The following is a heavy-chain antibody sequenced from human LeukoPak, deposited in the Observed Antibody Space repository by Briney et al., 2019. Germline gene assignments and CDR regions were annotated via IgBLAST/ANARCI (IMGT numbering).Heavy chain of an antibody. CDR2: INHSGST. CDR1: GGSLSGYY. V-gene: IGHV4-34*01. J-gene: IGHJ6*02. D-gene: IGHD3-22*01. CDR3: ARGVVVITLRYYYYGMDV. Sequence: SETLSLTCAVYGGSLSGYYWSWIRQPPGKGLEWIGEINHSGSTNYNPSLKSRVTISVDTSKNQFSLKLSSVTAADTAVYYCARGVVVITLRYYYYGMDVWGQGTTVTVSS.